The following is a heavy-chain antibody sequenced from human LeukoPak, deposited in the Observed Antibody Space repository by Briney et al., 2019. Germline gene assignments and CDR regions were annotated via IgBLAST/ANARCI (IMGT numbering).Heavy chain of an antibody. J-gene: IGHJ4*02. CDR1: GGSISSYY. Sequence: PSETLSLTCTVAGGSISSYYWSWIRQPAGKGLEWIGRIYTSVSTNYNPSLKSRVTMSVDTSKNQFSLKLSSVTAADTAVYYCARGPPKGLYYYDSSGPYYFDYWGQGTLVTVSS. D-gene: IGHD3-22*01. CDR2: IYTSVST. V-gene: IGHV4-4*07. CDR3: ARGPPKGLYYYDSSGPYYFDY.